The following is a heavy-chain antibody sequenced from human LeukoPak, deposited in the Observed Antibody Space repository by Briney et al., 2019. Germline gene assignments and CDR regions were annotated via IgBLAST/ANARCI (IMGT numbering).Heavy chain of an antibody. CDR2: INPNSGGT. J-gene: IGHJ3*02. CDR1: GYTFTGYF. V-gene: IGHV1-2*02. Sequence: ASVKVSCKASGYTFTGYFMHWVRQAPGQGLEWMGWINPNSGGTNYAQKFQGRVTMTRDTSISTAYMELSRLRSDDTAVYYCARVSSIAVAGREAFDIWGQGTMVTVSS. D-gene: IGHD6-19*01. CDR3: ARVSSIAVAGREAFDI.